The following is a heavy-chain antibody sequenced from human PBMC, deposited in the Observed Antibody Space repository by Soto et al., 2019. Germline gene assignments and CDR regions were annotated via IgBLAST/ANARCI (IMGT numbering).Heavy chain of an antibody. CDR2: IYPSDSGT. Sequence: GESLKISCVGSGYNFDGYWIVWVRQMPGKGLEWMGTIYPSDSGTRYSPSFQGQVTISVDKSISTAYLQWSSLRASDTAMYYCARAPGPVVVGGPTTPYNFWGQGTLVTVSS. D-gene: IGHD2-15*01. V-gene: IGHV5-51*01. J-gene: IGHJ4*02. CDR1: GYNFDGYW. CDR3: ARAPGPVVVGGPTTPYNF.